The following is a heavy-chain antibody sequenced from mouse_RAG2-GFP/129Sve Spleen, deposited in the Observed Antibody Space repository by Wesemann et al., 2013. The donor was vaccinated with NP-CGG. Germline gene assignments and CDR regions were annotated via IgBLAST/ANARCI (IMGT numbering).Heavy chain of an antibody. V-gene: IGHV1S135*01. J-gene: IGHJ3*01. Sequence: GGTSYNQKFKGKATLTVDKSSSTAFMHLNSLTSEDSAVYYCARTGDSLPWFAYWGAKGGLWVTVSA. CDR3: ARTGDSLPWFAY. CDR2: GGT.